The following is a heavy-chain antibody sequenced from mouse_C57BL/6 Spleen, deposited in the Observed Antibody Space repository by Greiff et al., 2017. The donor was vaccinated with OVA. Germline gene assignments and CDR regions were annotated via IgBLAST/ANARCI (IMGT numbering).Heavy chain of an antibody. Sequence: QVQLKQSGAELMKPGASVKLSCKATGYTFTGYWLEWVKQRPGHGLEWIGEILPGRGSTNYNEKFKGKATFTADTSSNTAYMQLSSLTTEDSAIYYCAIITTVVPTMDYWGQGTSVTVSS. J-gene: IGHJ4*01. CDR1: GYTFTGYW. CDR3: AIITTVVPTMDY. CDR2: ILPGRGST. V-gene: IGHV1-9*01. D-gene: IGHD1-1*01.